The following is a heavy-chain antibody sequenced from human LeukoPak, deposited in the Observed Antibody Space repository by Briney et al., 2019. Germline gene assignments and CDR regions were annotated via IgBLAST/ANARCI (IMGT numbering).Heavy chain of an antibody. D-gene: IGHD5-18*01. CDR3: ARFSAGGYSYGLDY. CDR1: GYTFTGHY. CDR2: INPNSGGT. V-gene: IGHV1-2*06. J-gene: IGHJ4*02. Sequence: ASVKVSCKASGYTFTGHYMHWVRQAPGQGLEWMGRINPNSGGTNYAQKFQGRVTMTRDTSISTAYMELSRLRSDDTAVYYCARFSAGGYSYGLDYWGQGTLVTVSS.